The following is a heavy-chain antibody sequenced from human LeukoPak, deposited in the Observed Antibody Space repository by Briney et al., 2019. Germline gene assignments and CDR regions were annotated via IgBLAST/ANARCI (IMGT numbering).Heavy chain of an antibody. CDR2: IIPIFGTA. Sequence: SVKVSCKASGGTFSSYAISWVRQAPGQGLEWMGRIIPIFGTANYAQKFQGRVTITTDESTSTAYMELSSLRSEDTAVYYCARDNDIVVVVAARDWYFDLWGRGTLVTVSS. CDR1: GGTFSSYA. J-gene: IGHJ2*01. CDR3: ARDNDIVVVVAARDWYFDL. D-gene: IGHD2-15*01. V-gene: IGHV1-69*05.